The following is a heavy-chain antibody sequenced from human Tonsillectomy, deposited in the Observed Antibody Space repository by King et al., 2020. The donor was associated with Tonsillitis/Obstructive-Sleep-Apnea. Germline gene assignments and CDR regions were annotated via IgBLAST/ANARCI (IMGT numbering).Heavy chain of an antibody. CDR2: IYSGGST. Sequence: VQLVQSGGGLIQPGGSLRLSCAASGFTVSSNYMSWVRQAPGKGLEWVSVIYSGGSTYYADSVKDRFTISRDNSKNTLYLQMNSLRAEDTAVYYCARGITIFEVGAFDIWGQGTMVTVSS. D-gene: IGHD3-3*01. V-gene: IGHV3-53*01. J-gene: IGHJ3*02. CDR1: GFTVSSNY. CDR3: ARGITIFEVGAFDI.